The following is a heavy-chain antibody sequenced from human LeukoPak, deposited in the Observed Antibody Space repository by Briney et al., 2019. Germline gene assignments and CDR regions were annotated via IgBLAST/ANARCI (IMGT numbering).Heavy chain of an antibody. J-gene: IGHJ3*02. Sequence: ASVNVSCKVSGYTLTELSMHWVRQAPGKGLEWMGGFDPEDGETIYAQKFQGRVTMTEGTSTDTAYMELSSLRSEDTAVYYCATDPRLTGTTSDAFDIWGQGTMVTVSS. CDR1: GYTLTELS. V-gene: IGHV1-24*01. D-gene: IGHD1-7*01. CDR2: FDPEDGET. CDR3: ATDPRLTGTTSDAFDI.